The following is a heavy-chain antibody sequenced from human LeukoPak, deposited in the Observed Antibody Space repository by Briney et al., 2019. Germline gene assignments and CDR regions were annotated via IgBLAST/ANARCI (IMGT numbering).Heavy chain of an antibody. D-gene: IGHD7-27*01. CDR2: ISGSGGTT. Sequence: GGSLRLSCAASGFTFSNYAMSWVRQAPGKGLEWVSAISGSGGTTYYADSVKGRFTISRDNAKNSLYLQMNSLRAEDTAVYYCASPNWGRAFDIWGQGTMVTVSS. CDR3: ASPNWGRAFDI. J-gene: IGHJ3*02. V-gene: IGHV3-23*01. CDR1: GFTFSNYA.